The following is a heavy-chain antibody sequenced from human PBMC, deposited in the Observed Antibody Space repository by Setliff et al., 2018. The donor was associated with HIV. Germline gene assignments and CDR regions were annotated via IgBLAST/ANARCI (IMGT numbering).Heavy chain of an antibody. CDR1: GFTFTDAW. CDR3: ARGGLYYDSSDKGDAFDI. V-gene: IGHV3-15*01. CDR2: IKSKTNGGDGTA. D-gene: IGHD3-22*01. Sequence: PGGSLRLSCAGSGFTFTDAWLSWVRQAPGKGLEWVARIKSKTNGGDGTADYATPVRGRFTISRDESRDTVYLQMNSLRAGDTAVYYCARGGLYYDSSDKGDAFDIWGQGTMVTVSS. J-gene: IGHJ3*02.